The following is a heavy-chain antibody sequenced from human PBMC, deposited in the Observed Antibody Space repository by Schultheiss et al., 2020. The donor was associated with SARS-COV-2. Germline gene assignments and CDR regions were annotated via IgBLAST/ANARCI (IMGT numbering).Heavy chain of an antibody. CDR3: ASQFRPTFMIGDHDAFDI. V-gene: IGHV5-51*01. D-gene: IGHD3-22*01. Sequence: GESLKISCKGSGYSFTSYWISWVRQMPGKGLEWMGIIYPGDSDTRYSPSFQGQVTISADKSISTAYLQWSSLKASDTAMYYCASQFRPTFMIGDHDAFDIWGQGTMVTVSS. CDR1: GYSFTSYW. J-gene: IGHJ3*02. CDR2: IYPGDSDT.